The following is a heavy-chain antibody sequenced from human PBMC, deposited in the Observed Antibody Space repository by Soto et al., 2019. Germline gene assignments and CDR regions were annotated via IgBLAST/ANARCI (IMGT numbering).Heavy chain of an antibody. CDR3: TKANRYCSGANCFTFDY. J-gene: IGHJ4*02. D-gene: IGHD2-15*01. CDR2: ISSSASTI. Sequence: GGSLRLSCTASGFMFSDYYMSWIRQVPGKGLEWVSYISSSASTIYYADSVKGRFTISRDNTKNTLYLQMNSLRAEDTAVYYCTKANRYCSGANCFTFDYWGLGTLVTVS. V-gene: IGHV3-11*01. CDR1: GFMFSDYY.